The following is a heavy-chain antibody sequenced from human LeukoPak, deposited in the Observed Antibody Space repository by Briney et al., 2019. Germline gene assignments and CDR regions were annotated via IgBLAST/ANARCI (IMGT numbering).Heavy chain of an antibody. CDR1: GFTFSSYA. D-gene: IGHD6-13*01. V-gene: IGHV3-23*01. CDR2: ISGSGGST. J-gene: IGHJ6*04. Sequence: GGSLRLSGAASGFTFSSYAMSWVRQAPGKGLEWVSAISGSGGSTYYADSVKGRFTISRDNSKNTLYLQMNSLRAEDTAVYYCAKDQGGSSSVRYYGMDVWGKGTTVTVSS. CDR3: AKDQGGSSSVRYYGMDV.